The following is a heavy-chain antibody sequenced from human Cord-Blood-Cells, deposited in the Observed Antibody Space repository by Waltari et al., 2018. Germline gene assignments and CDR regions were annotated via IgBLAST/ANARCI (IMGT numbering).Heavy chain of an antibody. Sequence: QVQLQQWGAGLLKPSETLSPTCPVYGGSFSGSSWRRIRHPPGKGLEWIGEINHSGSTNYNPSLKSRVTISVDTSKNQFSLKLSSVTAADTAVYYCARREANWGGEGNWFDPWGQGTLVTVSS. V-gene: IGHV4-34*01. J-gene: IGHJ5*02. CDR2: INHSGST. CDR3: ARREANWGGEGNWFDP. CDR1: GGSFSGSS. D-gene: IGHD7-27*01.